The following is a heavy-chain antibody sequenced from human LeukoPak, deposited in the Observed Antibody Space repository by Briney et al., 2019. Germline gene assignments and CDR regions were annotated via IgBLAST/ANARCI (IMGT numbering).Heavy chain of an antibody. CDR3: ARASRGYSGYDLRHY. CDR2: INPNSGGT. Sequence: ASVKVSCKASGYTFTGYYMHWVRQAPGQGLEWMGWINPNSGGTNYAQKFQGRVTMTRDTSISTAYMGLSRLRSDDTAVYYCARASRGYSGYDLRHYWGQGTLVTVSS. CDR1: GYTFTGYY. J-gene: IGHJ4*02. V-gene: IGHV1-2*02. D-gene: IGHD5-12*01.